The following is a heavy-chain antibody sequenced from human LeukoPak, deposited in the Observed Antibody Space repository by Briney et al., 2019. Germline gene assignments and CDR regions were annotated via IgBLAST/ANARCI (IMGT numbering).Heavy chain of an antibody. D-gene: IGHD3-10*01. CDR2: ISGSGGST. J-gene: IGHJ4*02. CDR3: ATDRGSGTYYSLFDS. V-gene: IGHV3-23*01. Sequence: GGSLRLSCAASGFTFSSYAMSWVRQAPGKGLEWVSVISGSGGSTYYADSVKGRFTISRDNSKNTLYLQMNSLRAEDTAVYYCATDRGSGTYYSLFDSWGQGTLVTVSS. CDR1: GFTFSSYA.